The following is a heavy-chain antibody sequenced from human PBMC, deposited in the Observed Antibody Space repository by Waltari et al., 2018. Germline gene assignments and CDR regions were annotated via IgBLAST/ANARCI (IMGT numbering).Heavy chain of an antibody. V-gene: IGHV1-2*02. CDR3: ARDLPLGYCTNGVCPPGAE. CDR1: GYTFTGYY. D-gene: IGHD2-8*01. J-gene: IGHJ4*02. Sequence: QVQLVQAGAEVKKPGASVKVSCKASGYTFTGYYMHGVRPAPGQGLEWMGWINPNSGGTNDAQKFPGRFTMTRDTSISTAYMELCRLRSDDTSVYYCARDLPLGYCTNGVCPPGAEWGQGTLVTVSS. CDR2: INPNSGGT.